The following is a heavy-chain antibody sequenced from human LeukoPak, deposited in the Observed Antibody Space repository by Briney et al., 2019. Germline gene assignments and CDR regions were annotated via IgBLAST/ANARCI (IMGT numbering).Heavy chain of an antibody. CDR3: AREPGDWRRAF. J-gene: IGHJ3*01. CDR2: ISSSGSTI. D-gene: IGHD3/OR15-3a*01. CDR1: GFTFSSYE. Sequence: GGSLRLSCAASGFTFSSYEMNWVRQAPGEGLEWVSYISSSGSTIYYADSVKGRFTISRDNAKNSLYLQMNSLRAEDTAVYYCAREPGDWRRAFWGQGTMVTVSS. V-gene: IGHV3-48*03.